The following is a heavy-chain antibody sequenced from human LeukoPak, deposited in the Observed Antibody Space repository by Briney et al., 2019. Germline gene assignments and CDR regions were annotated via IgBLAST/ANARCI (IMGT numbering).Heavy chain of an antibody. CDR2: IYTSGST. CDR3: ARECGPKNYYYYGMDV. V-gene: IGHV4-4*07. CDR1: GGYLSRYY. J-gene: IGHJ6*02. D-gene: IGHD2-21*01. Sequence: PSGTLSVTRTVSGGYLSRYYGSWIRQPAGKGLEWIGRIYTSGSTNYNPSLKSRVTMSVDTSKNQFSLKLRSVTAADTAVYYCARECGPKNYYYYGMDVWGQGTTVTVSS.